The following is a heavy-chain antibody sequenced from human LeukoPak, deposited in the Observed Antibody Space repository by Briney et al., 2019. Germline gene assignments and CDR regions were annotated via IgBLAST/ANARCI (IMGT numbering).Heavy chain of an antibody. Sequence: GRSLRLSCAASGLTFSSYGMNWVRQAPGKGLEWVAIISYDGNNKYYADSVKGRFTISRDNSKNTLYLQMNSLRAEDTAVYYCAKYDPDHLANCGGDCGKNYYYGMHVWGQGTTVTVSS. CDR2: ISYDGNNK. D-gene: IGHD2-21*02. CDR3: AKYDPDHLANCGGDCGKNYYYGMHV. CDR1: GLTFSSYG. J-gene: IGHJ6*02. V-gene: IGHV3-30*18.